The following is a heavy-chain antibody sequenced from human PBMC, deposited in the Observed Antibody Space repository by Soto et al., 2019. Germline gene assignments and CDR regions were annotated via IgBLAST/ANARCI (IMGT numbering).Heavy chain of an antibody. CDR1: GFTFSSYA. V-gene: IGHV3-23*01. J-gene: IGHJ4*02. D-gene: IGHD2-21*02. Sequence: GGSLRLSCAASGFTFSSYAMSWVRQAPGKGLEWVSAISGSGGSTYYADSVKGRFTISRDNSKNTLYLQMNSLRAEDTAVYYCAKVQWVVTAIRHFDYWGQGTLVTVSS. CDR2: ISGSGGST. CDR3: AKVQWVVTAIRHFDY.